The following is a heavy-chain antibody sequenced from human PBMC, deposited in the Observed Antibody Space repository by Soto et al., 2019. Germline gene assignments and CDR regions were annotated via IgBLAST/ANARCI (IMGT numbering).Heavy chain of an antibody. J-gene: IGHJ6*02. CDR2: IDPSDSYT. CDR3: ARHGGYCSSTSCYPLYGMDV. D-gene: IGHD2-2*03. Sequence: PGESLKISCKGSGYSFTSYWISWVRQMPGKGLEWMGRIDPSDSYTNYSPSFQGHVTISADKSISTAYLQWSSLKASDTAMYYCARHGGYCSSTSCYPLYGMDVWGQGTTVTVS. V-gene: IGHV5-10-1*01. CDR1: GYSFTSYW.